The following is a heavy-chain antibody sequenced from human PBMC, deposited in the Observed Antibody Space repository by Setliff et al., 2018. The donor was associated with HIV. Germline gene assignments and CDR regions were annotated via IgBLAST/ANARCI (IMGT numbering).Heavy chain of an antibody. J-gene: IGHJ6*02. CDR1: GFSLSTSGVG. CDR2: IYWDDDK. D-gene: IGHD6-13*01. V-gene: IGHV2-5*02. CDR3: AHSTPEDFNSSSWYKFYYGMDV. Sequence: SGPTLVNPTQTLTLTCTFSGFSLSTSGVGVGWIRQPPGKALEWLALIYWDDDKRYSPSLKSRLTITKDTSKNQVVLTMTNMDPVDTATYYCAHSTPEDFNSSSWYKFYYGMDVWGQGTTVTVSS.